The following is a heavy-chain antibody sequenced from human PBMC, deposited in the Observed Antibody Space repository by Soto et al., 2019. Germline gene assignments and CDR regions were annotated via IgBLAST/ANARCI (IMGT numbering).Heavy chain of an antibody. CDR3: AHSIGYYDILTGYYTGTSDAFDI. Sequence: QITLKESGPTLVKPTQTLTLTCTFSGFSLSTSGVGVGWIRQPPGKALEWLALIYWDDDKRYSPSLKSRLTSTKDTSKNQVVLTMTNMDPVDTATYYCAHSIGYYDILTGYYTGTSDAFDIWGQGTMVTVSS. CDR1: GFSLSTSGVG. V-gene: IGHV2-5*02. D-gene: IGHD3-9*01. CDR2: IYWDDDK. J-gene: IGHJ3*02.